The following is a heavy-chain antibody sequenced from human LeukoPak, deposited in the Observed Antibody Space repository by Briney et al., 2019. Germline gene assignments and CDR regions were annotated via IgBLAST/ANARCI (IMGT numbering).Heavy chain of an antibody. J-gene: IGHJ4*02. V-gene: IGHV1-2*02. D-gene: IGHD3-10*01. CDR3: ARGGYYGSGSPQY. CDR1: GYTFTGYY. Sequence: EASVKVSCKASGYTFTGYYMHWVRQAPGQGLEWMGWINPNSGGTKYAQKFQGRVTMTRDTSISTAYMELSRLRSDDTAVYYCARGGYYGSGSPQYWGQGTLVTVSS. CDR2: INPNSGGT.